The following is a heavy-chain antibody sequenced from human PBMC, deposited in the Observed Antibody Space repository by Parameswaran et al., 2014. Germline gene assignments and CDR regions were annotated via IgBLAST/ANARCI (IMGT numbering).Heavy chain of an antibody. D-gene: IGHD3-10*01. J-gene: IGHJ6*02. Sequence: RWIRQPPGKGLEWIGEINHSGSTNYNPSLKSRVTISVDTSKNQFSLKLSSVTAADTAVYYCARGAGGGSGSYLYRLYYYGMDVWGQGTTVTVSS. V-gene: IGHV4-34*01. CDR3: ARGAGGGSGSYLYRLYYYGMDV. CDR2: INHSGST.